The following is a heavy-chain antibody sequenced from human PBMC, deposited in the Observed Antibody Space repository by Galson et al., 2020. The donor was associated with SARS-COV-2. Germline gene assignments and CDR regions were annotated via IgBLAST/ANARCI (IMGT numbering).Heavy chain of an antibody. Sequence: SETLSLTCTVSGGSISGHYWSWVRQPPGKGLEWIGYIHDSGRTDYNPSLKSRVTISIDTSKNQFSLKLSSVTAADTAIYYCARGFSAMGLWGQGTLVTVSS. J-gene: IGHJ4*02. CDR3: ARGFSAMGL. V-gene: IGHV4-59*11. D-gene: IGHD5-18*01. CDR1: GGSISGHY. CDR2: IHDSGRT.